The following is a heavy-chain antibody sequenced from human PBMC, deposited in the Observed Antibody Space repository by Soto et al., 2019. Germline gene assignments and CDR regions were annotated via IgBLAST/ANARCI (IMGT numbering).Heavy chain of an antibody. CDR1: GGSISSGGYS. Sequence: QLQLQESGSGLVKPSQTLSLTCAVSGGSISSGGYSWSWIRQPPGKGLEWIGYIYHSGSTYYNPSLKSRVTISVDTSKNQFSLKLSSLTAADTAVYYCARVEREYNYYFDYWGQGTLVTVSS. J-gene: IGHJ4*02. CDR3: ARVEREYNYYFDY. CDR2: IYHSGST. V-gene: IGHV4-30-2*01. D-gene: IGHD1-1*01.